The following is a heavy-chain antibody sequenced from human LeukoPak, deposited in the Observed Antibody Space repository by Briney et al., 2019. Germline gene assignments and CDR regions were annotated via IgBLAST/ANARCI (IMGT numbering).Heavy chain of an antibody. CDR3: VKSNSRYQPWTLDI. V-gene: IGHV4-34*01. CDR2: INHSGST. Sequence: SETPSLTCAVYGGSFSGYYWSWIRQPPGKGLEWIGEINHSGSTNYNPSLKSRVTISVDTSKNQFSLKLSSVTAADTAVYYCVKSNSRYQPWTLDIWGQGTLVTVSS. CDR1: GGSFSGYY. J-gene: IGHJ4*02. D-gene: IGHD2-2*01.